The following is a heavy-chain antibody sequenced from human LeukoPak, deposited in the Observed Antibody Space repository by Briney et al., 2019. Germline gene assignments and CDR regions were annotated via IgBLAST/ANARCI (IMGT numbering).Heavy chain of an antibody. CDR3: ARFSIAVAGTGFDY. D-gene: IGHD6-19*01. CDR1: GGSISSYY. J-gene: IGHJ4*02. CDR2: IYYSGST. V-gene: IGHV4-59*08. Sequence: SETLSLTCTVSGGSISSYYWSWVRQPPGKGLEWIGYIYYSGSTNYNPSLKSRVTISVDTSKNQFSLKLSSVTAADTAVYYCARFSIAVAGTGFDYWGQGTLVTVSS.